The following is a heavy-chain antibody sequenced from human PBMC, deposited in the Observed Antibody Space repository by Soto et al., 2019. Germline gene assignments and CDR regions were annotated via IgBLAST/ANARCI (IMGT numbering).Heavy chain of an antibody. D-gene: IGHD6-25*01. CDR2: IYYTGST. Sequence: SETLSLTCTVSVDSIRSGGYYWSWIRQHPAKGLEWIGYIYYTGSTYYNPSLKSRVTMSVDTSKNQFSLKLSSVTAADTAVYYCARGRARTAAPTDSWGQGILVTVSS. CDR1: VDSIRSGGYY. J-gene: IGHJ4*02. CDR3: ARGRARTAAPTDS. V-gene: IGHV4-31*03.